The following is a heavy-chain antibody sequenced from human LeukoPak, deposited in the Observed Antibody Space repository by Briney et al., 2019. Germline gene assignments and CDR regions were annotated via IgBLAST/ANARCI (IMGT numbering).Heavy chain of an antibody. CDR2: IYPGDSDT. V-gene: IGHV5-51*01. J-gene: IGHJ5*02. CDR3: ARRASYYDILTGYLDWFDP. Sequence: GGSLKTSRRGLGNSFPSFWTGRVPPSPGKGLEGLGIIYPGDSDTRYSPSFQGQVTISADKSISTAYLQWSSLKASDTAMYYCARRASYYDILTGYLDWFDPWGQGTLVTVSS. D-gene: IGHD3-9*01. CDR1: GNSFPSFW.